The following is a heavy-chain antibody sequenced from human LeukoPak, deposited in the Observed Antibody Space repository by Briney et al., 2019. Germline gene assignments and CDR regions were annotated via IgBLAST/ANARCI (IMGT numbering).Heavy chain of an antibody. V-gene: IGHV3-21*01. CDR1: GFLFRNHS. CDR2: ISGSGGST. CDR3: ARDPIPGIAAAEGNSFDY. D-gene: IGHD6-13*01. J-gene: IGHJ4*02. Sequence: GGSLRLSCAASGFLFRNHSMIWVRQTPGKGLEWVSTISGSGGSTYYADSVKGRFTISRDNAKNSLYLQMNSLRAEDTAVYYCARDPIPGIAAAEGNSFDYWGQGTLVTVSS.